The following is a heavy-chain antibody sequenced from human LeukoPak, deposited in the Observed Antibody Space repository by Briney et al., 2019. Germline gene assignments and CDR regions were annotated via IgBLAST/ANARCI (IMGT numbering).Heavy chain of an antibody. D-gene: IGHD6-13*01. CDR3: ARGNGIAAPGTFDY. CDR1: GFTFSSYA. J-gene: IGHJ4*02. V-gene: IGHV3-66*01. CDR2: IYSGGDT. Sequence: GGSLRLSCAASGFTFSSYAMSWVRQAPGEGLQWGPVIYSGGDTFYADSVKGRFTISRDYSKNTLYLQMNSLRAEDTAVYYCARGNGIAAPGTFDYWGRGTLVTVSS.